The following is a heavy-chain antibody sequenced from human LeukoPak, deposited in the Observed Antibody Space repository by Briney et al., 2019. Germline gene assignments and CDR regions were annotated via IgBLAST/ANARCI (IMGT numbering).Heavy chain of an antibody. J-gene: IGHJ4*02. CDR1: GGSISSRYYY. Sequence: KPSETLSLTCTVSGGSISSRYYYWGWVRQPPGRGLEWIGTIYYSGTTYYIPSLKSRLTISVDTSKNQFSLKLTSVTAADTAVYYCARQVGTNYFDYWGQGTLVTVSS. CDR2: IYYSGTT. D-gene: IGHD1-26*01. V-gene: IGHV4-39*01. CDR3: ARQVGTNYFDY.